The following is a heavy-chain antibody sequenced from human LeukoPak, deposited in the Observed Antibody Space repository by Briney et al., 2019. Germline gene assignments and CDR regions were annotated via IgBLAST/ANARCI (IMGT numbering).Heavy chain of an antibody. CDR1: GGSISSYY. D-gene: IGHD3-22*01. V-gene: IGHV4-59*01. CDR2: IYYSGST. CDR3: ARIPSLDTMIVSAGAFDI. J-gene: IGHJ3*02. Sequence: SETLSLTCTVSGGSISSYYWSWIRQPPGKGLEWIGYIYYSGSTNYNPSLKSRVTISVDTSKNQFSLKLSSVTAADTAVYYCARIPSLDTMIVSAGAFDIWGQGTMVTVSS.